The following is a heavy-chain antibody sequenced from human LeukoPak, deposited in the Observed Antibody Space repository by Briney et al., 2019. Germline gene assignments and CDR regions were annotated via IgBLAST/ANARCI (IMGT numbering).Heavy chain of an antibody. CDR1: GFTFSSYA. J-gene: IGHJ5*02. CDR2: ISGGGGST. Sequence: GRSLRLSCAASGFTFSSYAMSWVRRAPGKGLEWVSTISGGGGSTFYADSVKGRFTISRDNSKNTLYLQMNSLRAEDTAMYYCAKDLGITPAWGQGTLVTVSS. CDR3: AKDLGITPA. V-gene: IGHV3-23*01. D-gene: IGHD2-15*01.